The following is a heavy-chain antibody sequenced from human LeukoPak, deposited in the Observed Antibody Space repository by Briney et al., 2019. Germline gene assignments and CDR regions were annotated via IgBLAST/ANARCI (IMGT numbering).Heavy chain of an antibody. CDR1: GFSFSVNW. Sequence: GGSLRLSCAASGFSFSVNWMSWVRQAPGKGPEWVASIKKDESEKYYVDSVSGRFTISRDNAKNSLYLQMNSLRVEDTAVYYCAKGRLGTLDYWGQGTLVTVSS. CDR2: IKKDESEK. D-gene: IGHD7-27*01. CDR3: AKGRLGTLDY. V-gene: IGHV3-7*01. J-gene: IGHJ4*02.